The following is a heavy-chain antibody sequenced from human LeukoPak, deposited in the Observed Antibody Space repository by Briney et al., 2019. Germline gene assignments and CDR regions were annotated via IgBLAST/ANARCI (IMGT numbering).Heavy chain of an antibody. CDR2: IYSGGST. J-gene: IGHJ4*02. CDR1: GFTVSSNY. CDR3: ASPASS. D-gene: IGHD1-26*01. V-gene: IGHV3-66*01. Sequence: GGSLRLSCAASGFTVSSNYMSWVRQAPGKGLEWVSVIYSGGSTYYADSVTGRFTISRDNSKHTLYLQMNSLRAEDTDVSYCASPASSGGQGTLVTVSS.